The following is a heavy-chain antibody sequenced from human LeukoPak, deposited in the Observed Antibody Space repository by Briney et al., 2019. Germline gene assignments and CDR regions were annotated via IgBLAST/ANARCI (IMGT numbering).Heavy chain of an antibody. J-gene: IGHJ4*02. Sequence: GGSLRLSCAASGFTFSSYAMHWVRQAPGKGLEWVAVISYDGSNKYYADSVKGRFTISRDNSKNTLYLQMNSLRAEDTAVYYCARDSPRTTGTTGAFDYWGQGTLVTVSS. CDR3: ARDSPRTTGTTGAFDY. D-gene: IGHD1-1*01. CDR1: GFTFSSYA. V-gene: IGHV3-30-3*01. CDR2: ISYDGSNK.